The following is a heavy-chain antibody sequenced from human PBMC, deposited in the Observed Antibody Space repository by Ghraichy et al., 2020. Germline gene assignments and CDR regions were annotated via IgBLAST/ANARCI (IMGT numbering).Heavy chain of an antibody. Sequence: SVKVSCKASGGTFSSYAISWVRQAPGQGLEWMGRIIPILGIANYAQKFQGRVTITADKSTSTAYMELSSLRSEDTAVYYCARDSPGGSWYSDYWGQGTLVTVSS. J-gene: IGHJ4*02. CDR2: IIPILGIA. V-gene: IGHV1-69*04. CDR1: GGTFSSYA. D-gene: IGHD6-13*01. CDR3: ARDSPGGSWYSDY.